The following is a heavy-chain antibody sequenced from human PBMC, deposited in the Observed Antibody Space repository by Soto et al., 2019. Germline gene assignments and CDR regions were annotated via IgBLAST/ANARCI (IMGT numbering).Heavy chain of an antibody. J-gene: IGHJ4*02. CDR3: ARGSWVEWLFYGYYFDY. CDR1: GFTFSSYS. Sequence: PGGSLRLSCAASGFTFSSYSMNWVRQAPGKGLEWVSSISSTSSYIYYADSLKGRFTISRDNAKNSLYLQMNSLRADDTAVYYCARGSWVEWLFYGYYFDYWGQGTLVTVSS. CDR2: ISSTSSYI. D-gene: IGHD3-3*01. V-gene: IGHV3-21*01.